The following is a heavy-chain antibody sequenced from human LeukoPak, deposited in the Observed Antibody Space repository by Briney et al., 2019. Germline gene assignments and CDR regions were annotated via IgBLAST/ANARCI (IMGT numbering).Heavy chain of an antibody. D-gene: IGHD2-2*01. CDR3: GVVSNSYHGAFDI. J-gene: IGHJ3*02. V-gene: IGHV4-59*11. CDR2: IYYSGNT. CDR1: GGSISHHY. Sequence: SGTLSLTCTVSGGSISHHYWSWIRQPPGQGLEWIGRIYYSGNTNYNPPLQSRVTISVDTSKNQFSLTLRSVTAADTAVYYCGVVSNSYHGAFDIWGQGKVVTVSS.